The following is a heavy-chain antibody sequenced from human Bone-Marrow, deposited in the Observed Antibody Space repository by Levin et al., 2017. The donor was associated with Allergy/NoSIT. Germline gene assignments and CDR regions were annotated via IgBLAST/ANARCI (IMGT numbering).Heavy chain of an antibody. J-gene: IGHJ6*02. V-gene: IGHV3-30*18. D-gene: IGHD2-15*01. Sequence: GGSLRLSCAASGIALTNYGMHWDRQAPGKGLEWVATISHDENFKSYADSVKGRFTTSRDISKNTLYLQLNSLGVEDTAVDYCAKEDCIGGSCLGGGVWGQGTTLTVSS. CDR1: GIALTNYG. CDR3: AKEDCIGGSCLGGGV. CDR2: ISHDENFK.